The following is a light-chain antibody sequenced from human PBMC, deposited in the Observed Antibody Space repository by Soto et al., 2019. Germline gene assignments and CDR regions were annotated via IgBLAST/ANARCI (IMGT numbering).Light chain of an antibody. CDR3: QTWDTGIRV. CDR1: SGHSNYV. CDR2: LYSDGSH. Sequence: QSVLTQSPSASASLGASVKLTCTLSSGHSNYVIAWHQQQPEKGPRYLMKLYSDGSHSKGDGIPDRFSGSSSGAERYLTISSLHSEDEADYYCQTWDTGIRVFGGGTKLTVL. J-gene: IGLJ2*01. V-gene: IGLV4-69*01.